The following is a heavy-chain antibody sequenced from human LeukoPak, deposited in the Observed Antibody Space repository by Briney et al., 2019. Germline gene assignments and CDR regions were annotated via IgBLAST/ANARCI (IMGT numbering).Heavy chain of an antibody. D-gene: IGHD3-10*01. J-gene: IGHJ5*02. CDR3: ARGRVLLWFAVSWFDP. CDR2: INHSGST. V-gene: IGHV4-34*01. CDR1: GGSFSGYY. Sequence: MPSETLSLTCAVYGGSFSGYYWSWIRQPPGKGLEWIGEINHSGSTSYNRSLKSRVTISVDTSKNQFSLKLSSVTAADTAVYYCARGRVLLWFAVSWFDPWGQGTLVTVSS.